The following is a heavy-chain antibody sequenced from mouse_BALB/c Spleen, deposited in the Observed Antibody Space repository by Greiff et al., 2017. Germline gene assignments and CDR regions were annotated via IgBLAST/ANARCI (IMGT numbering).Heavy chain of an antibody. CDR2: ISSGGST. Sequence: EVHLVESGGGLVKPGGSLKLSCAASGFTFSSYAMSWVRQTPEKRLEWVASISSGGSTYYPDSVKGRFTISRDNARNILYLQMSSLRSEDTAMYYCAREGYDYDDGYWYFDVWGAGTTVTVSS. J-gene: IGHJ1*01. D-gene: IGHD2-4*01. CDR3: AREGYDYDDGYWYFDV. V-gene: IGHV5-6-5*01. CDR1: GFTFSSYA.